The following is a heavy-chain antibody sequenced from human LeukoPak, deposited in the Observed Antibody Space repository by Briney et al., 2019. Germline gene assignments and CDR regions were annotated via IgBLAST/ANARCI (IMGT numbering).Heavy chain of an antibody. D-gene: IGHD3-22*01. V-gene: IGHV3-15*01. CDR1: GFTFNRHW. Sequence: GGSLRLSCAASGFTFNRHWMSWVRQAPGKGLEWVGRIKRKTDGGTTDYAAPVKGRFTISRDDSKNTLFLQMNSLKTEDTAVYYCTTGAMIISWGQGTLVTVSS. CDR2: IKRKTDGGTT. J-gene: IGHJ5*02. CDR3: TTGAMIIS.